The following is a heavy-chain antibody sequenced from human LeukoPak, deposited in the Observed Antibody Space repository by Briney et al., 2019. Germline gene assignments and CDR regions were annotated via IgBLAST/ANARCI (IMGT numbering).Heavy chain of an antibody. CDR3: AKRDSSPGAFDI. V-gene: IGHV4-61*02. J-gene: IGHJ3*02. Sequence: PSQTLSLTCTVSGGSSSSGSHFWSWIRQPAGKGLEWIGRIYFSGSTSYNSSIKSRVTISVDTSRNQFSLKLSSVTAADTVSYYCAKRDSSPGAFDIWGQGTMVTVSS. D-gene: IGHD6-13*01. CDR1: GGSSSSGSHF. CDR2: IYFSGST.